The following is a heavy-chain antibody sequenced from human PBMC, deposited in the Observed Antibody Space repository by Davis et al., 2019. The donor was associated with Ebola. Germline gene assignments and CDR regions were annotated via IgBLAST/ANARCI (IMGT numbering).Heavy chain of an antibody. Sequence: PSETLSLTCAVYGGSFSDYYMSWIRQAPGKGLEWVSYISSSSSYTNYADSVKGRFTISRDNAKNSLYLQMNSLRAEDTAVYYCARDRLRYFDWLLSTYYYYGMDVWGQGTTVTVSS. V-gene: IGHV3-11*06. D-gene: IGHD3-9*01. J-gene: IGHJ6*02. CDR2: ISSSSSYT. CDR1: GGSFSDYY. CDR3: ARDRLRYFDWLLSTYYYYGMDV.